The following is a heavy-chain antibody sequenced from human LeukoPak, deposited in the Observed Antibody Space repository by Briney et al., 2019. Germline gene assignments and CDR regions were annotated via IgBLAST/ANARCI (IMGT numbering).Heavy chain of an antibody. CDR3: PNDYTPFYVDHPDY. V-gene: IGHV3-43*02. J-gene: IGHJ4*02. CDR2: TSGDGGIT. CDR1: VFNFQDYA. Sequence: GGSLRLSSAASVFNFQDYARHWVRQAPEKGLGCVSLTSGDGGITNYADSMKGRFTISRDNTQNSPYLRINSTRIEETPLYNCPNDYTPFYVDHPDYWGQGTMVTVSS. D-gene: IGHD4-17*01.